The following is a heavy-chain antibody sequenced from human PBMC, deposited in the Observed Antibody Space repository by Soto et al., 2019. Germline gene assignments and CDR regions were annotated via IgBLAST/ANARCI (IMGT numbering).Heavy chain of an antibody. D-gene: IGHD2-2*01. CDR2: ISSSSSSI. CDR1: GFNFSAYS. Sequence: PGGSLRLSCAASGFNFSAYSMDWIRQAPGKGLEWVSYISSSSSSIYYADSVKGRFTISRDNAKNSLFLQMSSLRDEDTGVYYWATVGPANTIEYWGQGTQVTVSS. V-gene: IGHV3-48*02. J-gene: IGHJ4*02. CDR3: ATVGPANTIEY.